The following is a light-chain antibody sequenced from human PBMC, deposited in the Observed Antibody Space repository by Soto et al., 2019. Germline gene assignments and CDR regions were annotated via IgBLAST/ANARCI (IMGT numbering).Light chain of an antibody. V-gene: IGKV3-15*01. CDR3: QQYNNWPIT. CDR1: QSVSSN. Sequence: EIVMTQSPATLSVSPGERATLSCRASQSVSSNLAWYQQKPGQAPRLLIYGASTRATGIPARFSGSGSGTEFTLNISSLRSEDFAVYYCQQYNNWPITFGQGTRLEIK. CDR2: GAS. J-gene: IGKJ5*01.